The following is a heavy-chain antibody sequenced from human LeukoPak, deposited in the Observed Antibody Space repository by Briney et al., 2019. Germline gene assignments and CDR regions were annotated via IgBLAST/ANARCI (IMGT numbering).Heavy chain of an antibody. D-gene: IGHD2-15*01. Sequence: VASVKVSCKSSGYTLTSYGISWVRQAPGQGLEWMGWISAYNGNTNYAQKLQGGVTLTTDTSTSTAYMELRSLRSDDTAVYYCARDQDWGGGNEYWGQGTLVTVSS. CDR1: GYTLTSYG. J-gene: IGHJ4*02. CDR3: ARDQDWGGGNEY. V-gene: IGHV1-18*01. CDR2: ISAYNGNT.